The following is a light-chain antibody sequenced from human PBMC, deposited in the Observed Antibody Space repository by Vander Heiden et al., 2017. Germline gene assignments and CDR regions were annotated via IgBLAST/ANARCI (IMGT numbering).Light chain of an antibody. CDR3: QQRSNWPIT. V-gene: IGKV3-11*01. J-gene: IGKJ5*01. CDR2: DVS. CDR1: QSVYTF. Sequence: DIVLTQSPGTLSLSPGERATLSGRASQSVYTFLAWYQQKPGQAPRLLLYDVSNRATGIPARFSGSGSGTDFTLTISSLEPEDFAVYYCQQRSNWPITFGQGTRLEIK.